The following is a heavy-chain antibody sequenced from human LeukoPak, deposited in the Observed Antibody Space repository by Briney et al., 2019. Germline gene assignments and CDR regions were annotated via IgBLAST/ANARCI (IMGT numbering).Heavy chain of an antibody. CDR2: ISGDGGST. Sequence: GGSLRLSCAASGFTFDDYAMHWVRQAPGKGLEWVSLISGDGGSTYYADSVKGRFTISRDNSKNSLYLQMNSLRTEDTAFYYCAKDALEMATTTLDYWGQGTLVTVSS. D-gene: IGHD5-24*01. CDR3: AKDALEMATTTLDY. V-gene: IGHV3-43*02. J-gene: IGHJ4*02. CDR1: GFTFDDYA.